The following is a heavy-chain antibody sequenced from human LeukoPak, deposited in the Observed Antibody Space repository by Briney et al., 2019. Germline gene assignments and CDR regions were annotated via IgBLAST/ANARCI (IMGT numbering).Heavy chain of an antibody. D-gene: IGHD5-12*01. CDR2: ISYDGSNK. CDR1: GFTFSSYA. J-gene: IGHJ6*03. V-gene: IGHV3-30*04. Sequence: PGGSLRLSCAASGFTFSSYAMHWVRQAPGKGLEWVAVISYDGSNKYYADSVKGRFTISRDNSKNTLYLQMNSLRAEDTAVYYCARESRVPYDVYYYYYMDVWGKGTTVTVSS. CDR3: ARESRVPYDVYYYYYMDV.